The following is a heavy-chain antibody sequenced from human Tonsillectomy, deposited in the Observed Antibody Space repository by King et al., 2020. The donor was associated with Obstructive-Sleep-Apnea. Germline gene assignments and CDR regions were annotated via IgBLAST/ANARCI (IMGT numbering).Heavy chain of an antibody. V-gene: IGHV3-66*01. Sequence: VQLVESGGGLVQPGGSLRLSCAASGFTVSSNYMSWVRQAPGKGLEWVSVIYSCGSTYYTDSVKGRFIISRDNTKNTLYLQMNRLRAEDTAVYYCARDRDSSGDLDYWGQGTLVTVSS. CDR1: GFTVSSNY. D-gene: IGHD3-22*01. J-gene: IGHJ4*02. CDR2: IYSCGST. CDR3: ARDRDSSGDLDY.